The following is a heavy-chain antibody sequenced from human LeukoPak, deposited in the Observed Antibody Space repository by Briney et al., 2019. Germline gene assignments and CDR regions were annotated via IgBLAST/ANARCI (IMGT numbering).Heavy chain of an antibody. CDR3: ARRTIFGVLYAFDI. Sequence: ASVKVSCKASGGTFSSYAISWVRQAPGQGLEWMGGIIPIFGTANYAQKFQGRVTITADESTSTAYMELSSLRSDDTAVYYCARRTIFGVLYAFDIWGQGTMVTVSS. CDR2: IIPIFGTA. V-gene: IGHV1-69*13. D-gene: IGHD3-3*01. CDR1: GGTFSSYA. J-gene: IGHJ3*02.